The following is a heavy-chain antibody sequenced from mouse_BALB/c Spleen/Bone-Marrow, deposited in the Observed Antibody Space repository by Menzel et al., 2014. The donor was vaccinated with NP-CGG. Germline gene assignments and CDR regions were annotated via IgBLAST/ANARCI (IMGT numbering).Heavy chain of an antibody. Sequence: VQLVESGPGLVAPSQSLSITCTVSGFSLTGYGVNWVRQPPGKGLEWLGMIWGDGSTDYNSALKSRLSISKDNSKSXDFFKMNSLQTQDTPRCSCARDRYAGAMGYWGQKTPVTLSS. CDR2: IWGDGST. V-gene: IGHV2-6-7*01. J-gene: IGHJ4*01. CDR3: ARDRYAGAMGY. D-gene: IGHD2-14*01. CDR1: GFSLTGYG.